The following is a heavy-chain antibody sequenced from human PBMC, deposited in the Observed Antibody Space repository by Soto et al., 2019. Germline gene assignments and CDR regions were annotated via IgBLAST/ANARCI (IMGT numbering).Heavy chain of an antibody. J-gene: IGHJ4*02. V-gene: IGHV4-59*01. CDR3: AIGPRPYYFDY. CDR2: IYYSGST. Sequence: SETLSLTCTASGGSISSYYWSWIRQPPGKGLEWIGYIYYSGSTNYNPSLKSRVTISVDTSKNQSSLKLSSVTAADTAVYYCAIGPRPYYFDYWGQGTLVTVSS. CDR1: GGSISSYY.